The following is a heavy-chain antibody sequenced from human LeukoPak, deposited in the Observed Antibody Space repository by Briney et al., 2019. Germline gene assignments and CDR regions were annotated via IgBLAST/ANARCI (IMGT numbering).Heavy chain of an antibody. CDR2: IIPIVGTA. D-gene: IGHD2-2*01. CDR3: ALVVVVPAAKNAFDI. CDR1: GGTFSSYA. V-gene: IGHV1-69*13. J-gene: IGHJ3*02. Sequence: ASVKVSCKASGGTFSSYAISWVRQAPGQGLEWMGGIIPIVGTANYAQKFQGRVTITADESTSTAYMELSSLRSEDTAVYYCALVVVVPAAKNAFDIWGQGTMVTVFS.